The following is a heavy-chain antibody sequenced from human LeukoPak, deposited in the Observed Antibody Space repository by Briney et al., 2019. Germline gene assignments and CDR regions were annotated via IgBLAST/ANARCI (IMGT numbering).Heavy chain of an antibody. D-gene: IGHD3-22*01. CDR1: GYTFTSYG. J-gene: IGHJ4*02. Sequence: ASVKVSCKASGYTFTSYGISWVRQAPGQGLDGMGWISAYNGNTNYAQKLQGRVTMTTDTSTSTAYMELRSLRSDDTAVYYCARDLSSVVVTPWDYWGQGTLVTVSS. CDR2: ISAYNGNT. CDR3: ARDLSSVVVTPWDY. V-gene: IGHV1-18*01.